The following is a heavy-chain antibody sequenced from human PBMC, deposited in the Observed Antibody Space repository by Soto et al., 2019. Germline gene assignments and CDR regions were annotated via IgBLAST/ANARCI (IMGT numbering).Heavy chain of an antibody. J-gene: IGHJ6*02. Sequence: GSLRLSCAASGFTFSDHYMDWVRQAPGKGLEWVGRTRNKANSYTTEYAASVKGRFTISRDDSKNSLYLQMNSLKTEDTAVYYCARGSTMVRGVTALWVYYYGMDVWGQGTTVTVS. V-gene: IGHV3-72*01. D-gene: IGHD3-10*01. CDR1: GFTFSDHY. CDR2: TRNKANSYTT. CDR3: ARGSTMVRGVTALWVYYYGMDV.